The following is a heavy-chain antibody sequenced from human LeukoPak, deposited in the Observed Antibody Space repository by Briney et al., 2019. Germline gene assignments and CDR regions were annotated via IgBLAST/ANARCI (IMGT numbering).Heavy chain of an antibody. Sequence: VASVKVSCKASGYTFAGYYVHWVRQAPGQGLEWMGWINPNSGGTNYAQKFQGRVTMTRDTSISTAYMELSRLRSDDSAVYYCTRVSKGYCGGDCYSDYWGQGTLVTVSS. CDR1: GYTFAGYY. V-gene: IGHV1-2*02. D-gene: IGHD2-21*02. J-gene: IGHJ4*02. CDR3: TRVSKGYCGGDCYSDY. CDR2: INPNSGGT.